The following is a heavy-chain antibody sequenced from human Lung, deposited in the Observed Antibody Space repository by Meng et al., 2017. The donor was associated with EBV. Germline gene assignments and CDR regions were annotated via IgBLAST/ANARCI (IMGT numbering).Heavy chain of an antibody. Sequence: QGRLKGSGTGLVKPSGTLSLTGAVPGGAISSSNWWSWVRQPPGKGLEWIGKIYHSGITIYNPSLKSRVTMSVDNSKNQFSLKLNSMTAADTAVYYCARDPTGGEDHQRVWGQGTLVTVFS. CDR2: IYHSGIT. D-gene: IGHD1-14*01. J-gene: IGHJ4*02. V-gene: IGHV4-4*02. CDR1: GGAISSSNW. CDR3: ARDPTGGEDHQRV.